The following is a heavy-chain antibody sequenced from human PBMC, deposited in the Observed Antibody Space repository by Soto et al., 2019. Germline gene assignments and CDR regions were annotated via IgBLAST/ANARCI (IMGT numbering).Heavy chain of an antibody. CDR2: ISSSSSYI. Sequence: PGGSLRLSCAASGFTFSSYSMNWVRQAPGKGLEWVSSISSSSSYIYYAGSVKGRFTISRDNAKNSLYLQMNSLRAEDTAVYYCARSYSSSWYEQTSPFDYWGQGTLVTVSS. D-gene: IGHD6-13*01. V-gene: IGHV3-21*01. CDR3: ARSYSSSWYEQTSPFDY. CDR1: GFTFSSYS. J-gene: IGHJ4*02.